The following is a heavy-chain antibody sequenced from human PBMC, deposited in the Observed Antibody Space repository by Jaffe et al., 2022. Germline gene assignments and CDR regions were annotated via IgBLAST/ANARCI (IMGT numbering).Heavy chain of an antibody. CDR3: AKVPSDNWNDDYYYYYMDV. J-gene: IGHJ6*03. CDR1: GFTFSSYA. V-gene: IGHV3-23*01. CDR2: ISGSGGST. Sequence: EVQLLESGGGLVQPGGSLRLSCAASGFTFSSYAMSWVRQAPGKGLEWVSAISGSGGSTYYADSVKGRFTISRDNSKNTLYLQMNSLRAEDTAVYYCAKVPSDNWNDDYYYYYMDVWGKGTTVTVSS. D-gene: IGHD1-20*01.